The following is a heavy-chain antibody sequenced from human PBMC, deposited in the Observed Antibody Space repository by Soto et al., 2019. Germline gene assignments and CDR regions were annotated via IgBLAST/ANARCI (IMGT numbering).Heavy chain of an antibody. CDR3: ARDSRSGWTNWFDP. J-gene: IGHJ5*02. CDR2: IIPKFGTA. CDR1: GGTFSTYT. Sequence: SVKVSCKASGGTFSTYTINWVRQAPGQGLEWMGGIIPKFGTANYAQKFQGRVTITADESTSTAYMELSSLGSEDTALYYCARDSRSGWTNWFDPWGQGTLVTVSS. D-gene: IGHD6-19*01. V-gene: IGHV1-69*13.